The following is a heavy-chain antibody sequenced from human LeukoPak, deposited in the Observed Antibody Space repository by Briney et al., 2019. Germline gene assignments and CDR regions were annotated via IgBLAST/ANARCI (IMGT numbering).Heavy chain of an antibody. V-gene: IGHV3-53*01. CDR1: GFTVSSNY. J-gene: IGHJ4*02. CDR3: ASGPWGYYFDY. Sequence: GGSLRLSCAASGFTVSSNYMSWVRQAPGKGLEWVSVIFGGGSTYYADSVKGRFTISRDNSKNTLYLQMNSLRAEDTAVYYCASGPWGYYFDYWGQGTLVTVSS. CDR2: IFGGGST. D-gene: IGHD7-27*01.